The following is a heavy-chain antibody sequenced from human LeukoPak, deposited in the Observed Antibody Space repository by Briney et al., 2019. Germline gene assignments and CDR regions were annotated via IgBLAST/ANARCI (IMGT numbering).Heavy chain of an antibody. Sequence: PSETLSLTCAVYGGSFSGYYWSWIRQPPGKGLEWIGEINHSGSTNYNPSLKSRVTISVDTSKNQFSLKLSSVTAADTAVYYCARVYTWYSSSSYYYYYGMAVWGQGTTVTVSS. CDR1: GGSFSGYY. CDR2: INHSGST. D-gene: IGHD6-6*01. V-gene: IGHV4-34*01. CDR3: ARVYTWYSSSSYYYYYGMAV. J-gene: IGHJ6*02.